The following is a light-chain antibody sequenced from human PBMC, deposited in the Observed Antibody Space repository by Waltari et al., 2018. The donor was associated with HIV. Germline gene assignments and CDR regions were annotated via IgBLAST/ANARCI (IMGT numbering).Light chain of an antibody. CDR3: QSYDSNLSGL. Sequence: QSELNPPPSVSAAPGQRVTITSPACSSSIGAGYGVHSNQQVPGRAPKVVIYGNSNRPSGVPDRFSGSKSGSSASLVITGLQSEDEADYYCQSYDSNLSGLFGGGTKVTVL. CDR1: SSSIGAGYG. CDR2: GNS. J-gene: IGLJ2*01. V-gene: IGLV1-40*01.